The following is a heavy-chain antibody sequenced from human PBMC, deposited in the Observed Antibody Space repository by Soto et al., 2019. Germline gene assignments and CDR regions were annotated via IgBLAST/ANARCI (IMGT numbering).Heavy chain of an antibody. V-gene: IGHV2-5*02. Sequence: QITLKESGPTLVKPTQTLTLTCSFSGFSLDTRGVGLGWIRQPPGKAPEWLALIFWDDDKRYSPSLKSRLPTTTDTSKNQVVLIMANMDPVDTATYYCAHSVQVTTVTTFDYWGQGTLVTVSS. CDR1: GFSLDTRGVG. CDR3: AHSVQVTTVTTFDY. D-gene: IGHD4-17*01. CDR2: IFWDDDK. J-gene: IGHJ4*02.